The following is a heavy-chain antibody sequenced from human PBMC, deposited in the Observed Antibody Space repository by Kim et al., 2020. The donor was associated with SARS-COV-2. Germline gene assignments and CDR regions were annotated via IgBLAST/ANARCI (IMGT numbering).Heavy chain of an antibody. CDR3: AKKVRHYYYGMDV. Sequence: YAHSRQARYTTTRDNSKTTLYLQMNSRRAEDTAVYYCAKKVRHYYYGMDVWGQGTTVTVSS. V-gene: IGHV3-23*01. J-gene: IGHJ6*02.